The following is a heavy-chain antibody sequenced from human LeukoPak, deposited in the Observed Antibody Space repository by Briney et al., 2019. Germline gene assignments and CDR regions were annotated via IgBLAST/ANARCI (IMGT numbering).Heavy chain of an antibody. Sequence: SETLSLTCTVSGGSISSYYWSWIRQPPGKGLEWIGYIYYSGSTNYNPSLQSRVTISVDTSQNQFSLKLSSVTAADLAVYYCPPGRAGRTGGPAMVMPHFAYWGQRTLVTVPS. CDR1: GGSISSYY. CDR3: PPGRAGRTGGPAMVMPHFAY. D-gene: IGHD5-18*01. J-gene: IGHJ4*02. CDR2: IYYSGST. V-gene: IGHV4-59*01.